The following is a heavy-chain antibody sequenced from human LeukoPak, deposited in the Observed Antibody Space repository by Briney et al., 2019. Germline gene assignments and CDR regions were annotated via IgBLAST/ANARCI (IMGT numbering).Heavy chain of an antibody. CDR2: INHSGST. D-gene: IGHD6-13*01. Sequence: SETLSLTCAVYGGSFSGYYWSWIRQPPGKGLERIGEINHSGSTNYNPSLKSRVTISVDTSKNQFSLKLSSVTAADTAVYYCAGLYSSSWYWASEYFQHWGQGTLVTVSS. V-gene: IGHV4-34*01. J-gene: IGHJ1*01. CDR1: GGSFSGYY. CDR3: AGLYSSSWYWASEYFQH.